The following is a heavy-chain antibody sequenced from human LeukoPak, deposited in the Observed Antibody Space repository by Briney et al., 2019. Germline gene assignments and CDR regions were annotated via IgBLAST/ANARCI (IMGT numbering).Heavy chain of an antibody. CDR1: GYTFTGYY. CDR3: GWSPNTFYLDY. CDR2: INPNSGGT. V-gene: IGHV1-2*02. Sequence: RAPVKVSCKASGYTFTGYYIHWVRQAPGQGLEWMGWINPNSGGTNSAQKFQGRVTMTRDTSISTAYMELSRLQSDDTAVYYCGWSPNTFYLDYWGQGTLVTVSS. J-gene: IGHJ4*02. D-gene: IGHD2-15*01.